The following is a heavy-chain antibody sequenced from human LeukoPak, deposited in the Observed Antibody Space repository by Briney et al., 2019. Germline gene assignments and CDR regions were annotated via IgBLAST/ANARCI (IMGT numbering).Heavy chain of an antibody. J-gene: IGHJ6*01. CDR3: ARGAAVAVTGLSSQQYYHGMYV. V-gene: IGHV4-59*01. D-gene: IGHD6-19*01. Sequence: PSETLSLTCTASGGTINSYYWSWIRQPPGKGLEWIGYIYYRGSTNYNPSLKSRLTISINKTKNQFSHKQITVIAADTVVYYCARGAAVAVTGLSSQQYYHGMYVWGQGTTVTVSS. CDR2: IYYRGST. CDR1: GGTINSYY.